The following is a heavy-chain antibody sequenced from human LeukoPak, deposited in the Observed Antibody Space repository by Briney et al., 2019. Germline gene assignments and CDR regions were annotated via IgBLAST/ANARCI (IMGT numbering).Heavy chain of an antibody. J-gene: IGHJ5*01. V-gene: IGHV1-2*02. CDR1: GYTFTDYY. D-gene: IGHD6-13*01. Sequence: ASVKVSCKASGYTFTDYYMHWVRQAPGQGLEWMGWINPNTGGTNYVQKFQGRVTMTRDTSISTAYMQLSRLRSDDTALYYCARVYHSDSSSWFMNWFDSWGQGTLVTVSS. CDR2: INPNTGGT. CDR3: ARVYHSDSSSWFMNWFDS.